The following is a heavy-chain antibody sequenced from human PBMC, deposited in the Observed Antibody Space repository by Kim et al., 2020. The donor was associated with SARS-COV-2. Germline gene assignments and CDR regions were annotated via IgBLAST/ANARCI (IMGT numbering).Heavy chain of an antibody. CDR3: ARDRVGATKTLAY. CDR2: ISGSGGST. J-gene: IGHJ4*02. V-gene: IGHV3-23*01. CDR1: GFTFNNYA. D-gene: IGHD1-26*01. Sequence: GGSLRLSCAASGFTFNNYAMSWVRQVPGKGLGWVSGISGSGGSTNYADSVRGRFTTSRDSSNNTLYLQMNGLRAEDTAVYHCARDRVGATKTLAYWGQGTLVTVSS.